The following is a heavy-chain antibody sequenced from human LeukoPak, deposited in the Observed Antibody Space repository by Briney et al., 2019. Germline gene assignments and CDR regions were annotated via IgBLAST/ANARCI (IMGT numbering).Heavy chain of an antibody. J-gene: IGHJ4*02. Sequence: GGSLRLSCAASGFTFSSYEMNWVRQAPGKGLEGVSYISSSGSTTYYADSVKGRFTFSRDNAKNSLYLQMNSLRVEDTAVYHCARGQWLVRGVYFDYWGQGTLVTVSS. CDR2: ISSSGSTT. D-gene: IGHD6-19*01. CDR3: ARGQWLVRGVYFDY. V-gene: IGHV3-48*03. CDR1: GFTFSSYE.